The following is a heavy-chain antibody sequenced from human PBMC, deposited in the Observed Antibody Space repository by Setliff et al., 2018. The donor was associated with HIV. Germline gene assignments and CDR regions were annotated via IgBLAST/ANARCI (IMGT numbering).Heavy chain of an antibody. D-gene: IGHD5-18*01. CDR3: ARRTRRRGSSYGNIDY. CDR1: GYSFTSYW. CDR2: IYPGDSDT. V-gene: IGHV5-51*01. J-gene: IGHJ4*02. Sequence: GESLKISCKGSGYSFTSYWIGWVRQMPGKGLEWMGIIYPGDSDTRYSPSFQGQVTISADKSISTAYLQWRSLQASDTAVYYCARRTRRRGSSYGNIDYWGQGTLV.